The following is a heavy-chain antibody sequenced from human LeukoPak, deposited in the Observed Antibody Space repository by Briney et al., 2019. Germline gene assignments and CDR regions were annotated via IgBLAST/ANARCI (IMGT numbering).Heavy chain of an antibody. D-gene: IGHD1-1*01. CDR2: ISGNGGVI. CDR3: ARDPRTVRI. V-gene: IGHV3-11*04. CDR1: GFTFSGNY. J-gene: IGHJ4*02. Sequence: GGSLRLSCAASGFTFSGNYMTWVRQAPGKGLEWLSYISGNGGVIQYADSVKGRFTISRDNAKNLLYLQMDSLRVEDTAIYYCARDPRTVRIWGQGTLVTVSS.